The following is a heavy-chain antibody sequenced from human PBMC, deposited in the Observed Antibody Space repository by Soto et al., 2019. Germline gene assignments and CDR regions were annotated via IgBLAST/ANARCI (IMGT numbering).Heavy chain of an antibody. CDR3: ARAGLLLFAAGIFQLDS. CDR2: IYYNGNT. V-gene: IGHV4-59*01. D-gene: IGHD6-13*01. J-gene: IGHJ5*01. Sequence: SETLSLTCSVSGASISNYYWSWIRQSPGKGLEWIGYIYYNGNTHYNPSLRSRVTMSVDTSKNQFSLNLSAVTAADTAVYYCARAGLLLFAAGIFQLDSRRQGTVVTVS. CDR1: GASISNYY.